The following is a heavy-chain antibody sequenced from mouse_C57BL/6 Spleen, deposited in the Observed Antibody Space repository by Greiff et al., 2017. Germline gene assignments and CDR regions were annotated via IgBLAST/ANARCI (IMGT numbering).Heavy chain of an antibody. CDR3: ARRRYGSSYAIYYAMDY. CDR1: GFTFSDYY. J-gene: IGHJ4*01. D-gene: IGHD1-1*01. V-gene: IGHV5-12*01. CDR2: ISNGGGST. Sequence: EVKVEESGGGLVQPGGSLKLSCAASGFTFSDYYMYWVRQTPEKRLEWVAYISNGGGSTYYPDTVKGRFTISRDNAKNTLYLQMSRLKSEDTAMYYCARRRYGSSYAIYYAMDYWGQGTSVTVSS.